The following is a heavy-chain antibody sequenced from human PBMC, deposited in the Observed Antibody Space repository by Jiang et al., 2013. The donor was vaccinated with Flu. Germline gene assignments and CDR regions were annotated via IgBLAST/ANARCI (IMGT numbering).Heavy chain of an antibody. J-gene: IGHJ4*02. V-gene: IGHV6-1*01. D-gene: IGHD2-15*01. CDR2: TYYRSQWYN. CDR3: ARAWSGGNYHFDY. Sequence: AISGDSVSSNSATWHWIRQSPSRGLEWLGRTYYRSQWYNDYAPSVASRITVNPDTARNQVSLQLNSVTPEDTALYYCARAWSGGNYHFDYWGQGTLVTVSS. CDR1: GDSVSSNSAT.